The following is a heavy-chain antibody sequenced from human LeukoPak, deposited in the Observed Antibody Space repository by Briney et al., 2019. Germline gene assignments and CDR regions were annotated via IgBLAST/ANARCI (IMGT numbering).Heavy chain of an antibody. J-gene: IGHJ3*02. V-gene: IGHV1-2*02. CDR3: ARDKAGSSNWYPDAFDI. Sequence: ASVKVSCKASGYTFTGYYMHWVRQAPGQGLEWMGWINPNSGGTNYAQKFQGRVTMTRDTSISTAYMELSRLRSDDTAVYYCARDKAGSSNWYPDAFDIWGQGQRSPSLQ. CDR1: GYTFTGYY. D-gene: IGHD6-13*01. CDR2: INPNSGGT.